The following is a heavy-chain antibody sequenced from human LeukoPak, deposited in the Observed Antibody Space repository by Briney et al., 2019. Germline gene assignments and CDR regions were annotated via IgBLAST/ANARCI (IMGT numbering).Heavy chain of an antibody. V-gene: IGHV3-7*01. Sequence: GGSLRLSCAASGFTYSNYWMSWVRQAPGKGLEWVANIKQDGSEKYYVDSVKGRFTISRDNAKNSLYLQMNSLRAEDTAVYYCARGVGGADYWGQGTLVTVSS. D-gene: IGHD2-21*01. CDR1: GFTYSNYW. CDR3: ARGVGGADY. CDR2: IKQDGSEK. J-gene: IGHJ4*02.